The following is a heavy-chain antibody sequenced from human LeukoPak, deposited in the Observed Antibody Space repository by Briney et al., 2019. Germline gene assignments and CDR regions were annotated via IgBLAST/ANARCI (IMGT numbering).Heavy chain of an antibody. V-gene: IGHV4-30-2*01. J-gene: IGHJ4*02. D-gene: IGHD4-17*01. CDR3: ARGDPTTVTHDY. CDR1: GGSISSGGYY. Sequence: PSQTLSLTCTVSGGSISSGGYYWSWIRQPPGKGLEWIGYIYHSGSTYYNPSLKSRVTISVDRSKNQFSLKLSSVTAADTAVYYCARGDPTTVTHDYWGQGTLVTVSS. CDR2: IYHSGST.